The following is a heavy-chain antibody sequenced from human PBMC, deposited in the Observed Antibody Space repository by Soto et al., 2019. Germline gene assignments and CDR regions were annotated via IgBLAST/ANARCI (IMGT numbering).Heavy chain of an antibody. V-gene: IGHV3-23*01. CDR3: AKDRDIVVVPAALDY. D-gene: IGHD2-2*01. Sequence: GGSLRLSCAAAGFTFSSYAMSWVRQAQGKGLEWVSAISGSGGSTYYADSVKGRFTISRDTSKNTLYLQMNSLRAEDTAVYYCAKDRDIVVVPAALDYWGQGTLVTVSS. J-gene: IGHJ4*02. CDR2: ISGSGGST. CDR1: GFTFSSYA.